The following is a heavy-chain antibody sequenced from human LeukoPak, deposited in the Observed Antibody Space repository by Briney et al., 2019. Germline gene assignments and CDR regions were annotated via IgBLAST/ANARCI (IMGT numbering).Heavy chain of an antibody. J-gene: IGHJ4*02. V-gene: IGHV1-69*13. Sequence: SLKFSCKASGCTISSYAIRWVRQDPGQGLEWMGGIIPIFGTANYAQKFQGRVTITADESTSTAYMELSSLRSEDTAVYYCAGDSSGYCYWGQGTLVTVSS. D-gene: IGHD3-22*01. CDR2: IIPIFGTA. CDR3: AGDSSGYCY. CDR1: GCTISSYA.